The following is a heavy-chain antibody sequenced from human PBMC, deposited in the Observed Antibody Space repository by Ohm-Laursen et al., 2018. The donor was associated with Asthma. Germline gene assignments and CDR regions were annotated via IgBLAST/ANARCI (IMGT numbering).Heavy chain of an antibody. CDR2: ITSSSDSKT. V-gene: IGHV3-23*01. J-gene: IGHJ4*02. CDR1: GFSISSCA. D-gene: IGHD4-17*01. CDR3: ANPTVTNDY. Sequence: SLRLSCSASGFSISSCAMSWVRQAPGRGLEWVSGITSSSDSKTYYADSVKGRFTISRDNSKNTLYLQMNSLRAEDTAVYYCANPTVTNDYWGQGTLVTVSS.